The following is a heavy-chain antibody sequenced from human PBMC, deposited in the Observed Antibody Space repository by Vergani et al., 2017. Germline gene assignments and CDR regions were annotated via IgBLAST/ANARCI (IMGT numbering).Heavy chain of an antibody. CDR1: GFSFGSYG. CDR3: AKDHGGDTAMVTLYYYYYYMDV. D-gene: IGHD5-18*01. J-gene: IGHJ6*03. V-gene: IGHV3-30*18. Sequence: QVQLVESGGNVVQSGTSLRLSCAASGFSFGSYGMHWVRQSPGKGLEWVAVISNDGGNKYYADSVKGRFTIYKDNTVDMLSLQMNSLRPDDTAVYYCAKDHGGDTAMVTLYYYYYYMDVWGKGTTVTVSS. CDR2: ISNDGGNK.